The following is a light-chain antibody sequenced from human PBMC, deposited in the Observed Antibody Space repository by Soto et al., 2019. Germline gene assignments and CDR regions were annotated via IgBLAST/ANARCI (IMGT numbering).Light chain of an antibody. J-gene: IGLJ3*02. CDR2: SSN. CDR3: ATWDCSLKCWV. Sequence: QSVLTQPPSASGTPGQRVTISCSGSSSNIGRDTVNWYQQLPGTAPKLLIYSSNQRPSGVPDRFSGSKSGTSASLAISGLQSEDESDYYCATWDCSLKCWVFGGGTQLTVL. V-gene: IGLV1-44*01. CDR1: SSNIGRDT.